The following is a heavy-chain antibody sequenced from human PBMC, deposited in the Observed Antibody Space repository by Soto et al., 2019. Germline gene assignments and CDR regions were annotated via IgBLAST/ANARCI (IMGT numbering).Heavy chain of an antibody. D-gene: IGHD2-2*01. CDR3: ARSLLTSCWYAGS. CDR1: GYSMSSGYY. CDR2: IYHSGTT. J-gene: IGHJ5*02. V-gene: IGHV4-38-2*01. Sequence: PSETLSLRCVVSGYSMSSGYYGGWIRQPPGKGLEWIGSIYHSGTTYYNPSLKSRVTISLDTSRNQFSLKLTSVTAADTAVYYCARSLLTSCWYAGSWGQGTLVTVSS.